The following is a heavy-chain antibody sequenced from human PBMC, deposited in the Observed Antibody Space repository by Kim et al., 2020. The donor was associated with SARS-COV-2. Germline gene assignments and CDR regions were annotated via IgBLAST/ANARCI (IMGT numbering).Heavy chain of an antibody. D-gene: IGHD1-26*01. V-gene: IGHV3-48*02. J-gene: IGHJ4*02. Sequence: DSGKGRFTISRDNAKNSLYLQMNSLRDEDTAVYYCANEPSEWEPYFDYWGQGTLVTVSS. CDR3: ANEPSEWEPYFDY.